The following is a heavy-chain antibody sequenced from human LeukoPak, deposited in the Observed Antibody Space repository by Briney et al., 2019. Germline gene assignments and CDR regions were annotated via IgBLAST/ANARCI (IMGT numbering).Heavy chain of an antibody. CDR2: IYYSGST. CDR3: ARDVWSGSYLFDY. Sequence: SETLSLTCTVSGGSISSYYWSWIRQPPGKGLEWIGYIYYSGSTKYNPSLKSRVTISVDTSKNQFSLKLSSVTAADTAVYYCARDVWSGSYLFDYWGQGTLVTVSS. J-gene: IGHJ4*02. V-gene: IGHV4-59*12. D-gene: IGHD1-26*01. CDR1: GGSISSYY.